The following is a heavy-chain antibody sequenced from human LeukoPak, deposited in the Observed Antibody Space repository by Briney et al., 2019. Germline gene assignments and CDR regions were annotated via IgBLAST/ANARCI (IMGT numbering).Heavy chain of an antibody. D-gene: IGHD3-10*01. CDR2: IWYDGSNK. J-gene: IGHJ4*02. V-gene: IGHV3-33*01. Sequence: PGRSLRLSCAASGFTFSSYGMHWVRQAPGKGPEWVAVIWYDGSNKYYADSVKGRFTISRDNSKNTLYLQMNSLRAEDTAVYYCARDLKYYYGSGTDYWGQGTLVTVSS. CDR3: ARDLKYYYGSGTDY. CDR1: GFTFSSYG.